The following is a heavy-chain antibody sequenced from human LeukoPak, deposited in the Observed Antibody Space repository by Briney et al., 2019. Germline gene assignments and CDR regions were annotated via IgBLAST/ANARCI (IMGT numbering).Heavy chain of an antibody. CDR2: ISGSGGST. CDR1: GFTFSSYA. J-gene: IGHJ4*02. CDR3: AKRYYYDSSGYYSYYFDY. V-gene: IGHV3-23*01. Sequence: PGGSLRLSCAASGFTFSSYAMSWVRQAPGKGLEWVSAISGSGGSTYYADSVKGRFTISRDNSKNTLYLQMNSLRAEDTAVYCCAKRYYYDSSGYYSYYFDYWGQGTLVTVSS. D-gene: IGHD3-22*01.